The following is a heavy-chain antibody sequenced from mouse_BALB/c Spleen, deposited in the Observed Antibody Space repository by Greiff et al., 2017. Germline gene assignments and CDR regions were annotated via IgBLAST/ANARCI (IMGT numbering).Heavy chain of an antibody. CDR2: IDPANGNT. CDR3: ARRENYRYYGIRGD. D-gene: IGHD2-1*01. J-gene: IGHJ2*01. V-gene: IGHV14-3*02. Sequence: VQLQQSGAELVKPGASVKLSCTASGFNIKDTYMHWVKQRPEQGLEWIGRIDPANGNTKYDPKFQGKATITADTSSNTAYLQLSSLTSEDTAVYYCARRENYRYYGIRGDWGQGTTLTVSS. CDR1: GFNIKDTY.